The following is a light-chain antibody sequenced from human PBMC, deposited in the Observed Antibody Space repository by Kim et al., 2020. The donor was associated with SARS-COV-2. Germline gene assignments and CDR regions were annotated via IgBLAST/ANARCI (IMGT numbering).Light chain of an antibody. Sequence: ASVGDRVTITCRTNQDIGNYLAWYQQKPGKGPKLLIYTASRLQSGVPSRFSGSGSGTHFTLTISSLRPEDIATYYCQSYDSALLTFGGETKVDIK. V-gene: IGKV1-27*01. J-gene: IGKJ4*01. CDR2: TAS. CDR3: QSYDSALLT. CDR1: QDIGNY.